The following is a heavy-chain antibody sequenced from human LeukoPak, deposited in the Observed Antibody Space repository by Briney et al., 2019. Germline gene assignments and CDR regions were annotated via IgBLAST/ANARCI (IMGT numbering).Heavy chain of an antibody. CDR3: ARAPYYSRIEYYFEF. Sequence: GGSLRLSCAASGFTFGSYAMHWVRQAPGKGLEYVSAISSNGGSTYYADSVKGRFTISRDNARNSVYLQMNSLRVEDTAVYYCARAPYYSRIEYYFEFWGQGTLVTVSS. V-gene: IGHV3-64*04. J-gene: IGHJ4*02. D-gene: IGHD3-22*01. CDR2: ISSNGGST. CDR1: GFTFGSYA.